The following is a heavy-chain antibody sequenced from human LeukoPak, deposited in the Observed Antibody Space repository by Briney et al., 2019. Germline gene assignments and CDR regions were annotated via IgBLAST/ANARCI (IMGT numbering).Heavy chain of an antibody. J-gene: IGHJ4*02. V-gene: IGHV3-20*04. Sequence: PGGSLRLSCAASGFTFDDYGMSWVRQAPGKGLEWVSGINWNGGSTGYADSVKGRFTISRDNSKNTLYLQMNSLRAEDTAVYYCAKGGGVGGRFDYWGQGTLVTVSS. CDR3: AKGGGVGGRFDY. CDR2: INWNGGST. CDR1: GFTFDDYG. D-gene: IGHD3-16*01.